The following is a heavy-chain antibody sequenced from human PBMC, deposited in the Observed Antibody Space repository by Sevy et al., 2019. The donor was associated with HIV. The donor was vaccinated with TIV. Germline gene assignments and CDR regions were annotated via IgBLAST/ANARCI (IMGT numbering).Heavy chain of an antibody. J-gene: IGHJ6*02. Sequence: GGSLRLSCAASGFTFTNDWMNWVRQAPGKGLEWVGRIKSKGSGGRIDYGATVKGRFSISRDDSKNTLYLQMNSLKVEDTALYYCTWEHDYDYGMNVWGQGTTVTVSS. CDR1: GFTFTNDW. CDR3: TWEHDYDYGMNV. CDR2: IKSKGSGGRI. D-gene: IGHD1-26*01. V-gene: IGHV3-15*07.